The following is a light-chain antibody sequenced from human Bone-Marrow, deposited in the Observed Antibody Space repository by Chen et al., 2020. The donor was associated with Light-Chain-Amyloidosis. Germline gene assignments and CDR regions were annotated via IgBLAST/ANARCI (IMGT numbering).Light chain of an antibody. J-gene: IGKJ4*01. CDR1: QDINNN. CDR2: GAS. Sequence: EIVMTQSPATLSVSPGESATLSCMASQDINNNFAWYQQKPGQAPRLRMHGASTRATGIPARFSGSGSGTEFTLTISSLQPEDVAVYYCQQRNNWPLTFGGGTKVEI. V-gene: IGKV3-15*01. CDR3: QQRNNWPLT.